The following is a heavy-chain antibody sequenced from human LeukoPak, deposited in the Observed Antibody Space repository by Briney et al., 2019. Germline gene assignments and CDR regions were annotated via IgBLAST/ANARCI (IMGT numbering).Heavy chain of an antibody. CDR3: ARSDSRGYHYVY. D-gene: IGHD3-22*01. V-gene: IGHV4-31*03. CDR2: VRYGGNT. J-gene: IGHJ4*02. Sequence: SETLSHTCTVSGASISSGTYYWTWIRQHPGKGLEWIGYVRYGGNTYYNPSLKSRVAISVDTSKNQLSLKLNSVTAADTAVYYCARSDSRGYHYVYWGQGTLVTVSS. CDR1: GASISSGTYY.